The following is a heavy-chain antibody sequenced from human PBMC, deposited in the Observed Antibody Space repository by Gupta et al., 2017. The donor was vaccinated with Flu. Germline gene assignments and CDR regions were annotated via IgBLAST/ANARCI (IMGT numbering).Heavy chain of an antibody. D-gene: IGHD4-23*01. J-gene: IGHJ4*01. CDR1: YDSISISSYY. Sequence: QPQLQESGPGPVKPSETLSLTCTVSYDSISISSYYWGWIRQPPGKGLEWIGSIYYSGDTYYNPSLKSRVIISVDTSKNQFSLKVTSVTAADTAMYYCARHDYGGNSATSYFDFWGQGTLVTVSP. CDR2: IYYSGDT. V-gene: IGHV4-39*01. CDR3: ARHDYGGNSATSYFDF.